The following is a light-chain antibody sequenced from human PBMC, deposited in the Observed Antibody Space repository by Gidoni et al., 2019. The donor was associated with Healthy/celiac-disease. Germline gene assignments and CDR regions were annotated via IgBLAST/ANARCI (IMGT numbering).Light chain of an antibody. CDR1: QSVLYSSNNKNY. Sequence: DNVMTQSPDSLAVSLGERATINCKSSQSVLYSSNNKNYLAWYQQKPGQPPKLLIYWASTRESGVPERCSGSGSGTDFTLTISSLQAEDVAVYYCQQYYSTLSYTFGQXTKLEIK. V-gene: IGKV4-1*01. CDR2: WAS. J-gene: IGKJ2*01. CDR3: QQYYSTLSYT.